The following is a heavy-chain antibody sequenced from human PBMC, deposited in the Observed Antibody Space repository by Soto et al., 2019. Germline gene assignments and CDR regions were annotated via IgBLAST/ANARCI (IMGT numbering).Heavy chain of an antibody. J-gene: IGHJ6*02. V-gene: IGHV1-18*01. CDR2: ISAYNGNT. Sequence: ASVKVSCKASGYTFTSYGISWVRQAPGQGLEWMGWISAYNGNTNYAQKLQGRVTMTTDTSTSTAYMELRSLRSDDTAVYYCARDLALIAVAGIIYYYYGMDVWGQGTTVTVSS. CDR1: GYTFTSYG. CDR3: ARDLALIAVAGIIYYYYGMDV. D-gene: IGHD6-19*01.